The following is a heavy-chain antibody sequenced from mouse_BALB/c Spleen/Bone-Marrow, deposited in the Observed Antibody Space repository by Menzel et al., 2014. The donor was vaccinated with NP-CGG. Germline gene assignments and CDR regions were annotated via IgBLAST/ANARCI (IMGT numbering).Heavy chain of an antibody. CDR2: IDPANGNT. CDR3: ARYYYGTRYYFDY. Sequence: EVNLVESGAEPVKPGASVKLSCTASGFNIKDTYMHWVKQRPEQGLEWIGRIDPANGNTKYDPKFQGKATITADTSSNTACLQLNNLTSEDTAVYYCARYYYGTRYYFDYWGQGTTLTVSS. D-gene: IGHD1-1*01. J-gene: IGHJ2*01. CDR1: GFNIKDTY. V-gene: IGHV14-3*02.